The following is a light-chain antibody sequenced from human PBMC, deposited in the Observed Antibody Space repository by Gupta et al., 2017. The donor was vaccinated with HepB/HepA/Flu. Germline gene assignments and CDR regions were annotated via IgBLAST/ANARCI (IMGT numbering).Light chain of an antibody. J-gene: IGKJ4*01. CDR3: QQRSNCPLT. CDR1: QSVSTY. V-gene: IGKV3-11*01. Sequence: EIVLTQSPATLSLSPGERATLSCRASQSVSTYLAWYQQKPGQAPRLLIYNTSNRATGIPARFSGSGSGTDFTLTIDSLEPEDFAVYYCQQRSNCPLTFGRGTKVDIK. CDR2: NTS.